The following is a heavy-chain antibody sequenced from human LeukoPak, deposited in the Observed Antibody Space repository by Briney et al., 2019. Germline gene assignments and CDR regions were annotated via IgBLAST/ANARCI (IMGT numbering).Heavy chain of an antibody. D-gene: IGHD3-22*01. CDR1: GYTFTSYV. CDR3: ARGGYYDSSGYYSWAWFDP. J-gene: IGHJ5*02. Sequence: ASVKVSCKASGYTFTSYVISWVRQAPGQGLEWMGWISAYNGNTNYAQKFQGRVTITADKSTSTAYMELSSLRSEDTAVYYCARGGYYDSSGYYSWAWFDPWGQGTLVTVSS. V-gene: IGHV1-18*01. CDR2: ISAYNGNT.